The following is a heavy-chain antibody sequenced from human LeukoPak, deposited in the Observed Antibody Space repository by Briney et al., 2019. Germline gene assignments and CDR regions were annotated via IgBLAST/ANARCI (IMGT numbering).Heavy chain of an antibody. CDR1: GFTFSSYW. D-gene: IGHD3-22*01. Sequence: PGGSLRLSCAASGFTFSSYWMSWVRQAPGKGLEWVANIKQDGSEKYYVDSVKGRFTISRDNAKNSLYLQMNSLRAEDTAVYYCARDRPRYYYDSSGYYGNDYWGQGTLVTVSS. J-gene: IGHJ4*02. CDR2: IKQDGSEK. CDR3: ARDRPRYYYDSSGYYGNDY. V-gene: IGHV3-7*01.